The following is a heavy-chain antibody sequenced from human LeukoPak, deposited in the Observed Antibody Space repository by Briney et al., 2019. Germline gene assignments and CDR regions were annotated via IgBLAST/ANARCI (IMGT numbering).Heavy chain of an antibody. CDR1: GFTLSNDW. D-gene: IGHD2-2*01. CDR2: INQDESKK. V-gene: IGHV3-7*01. CDR3: ARDHAYRADY. J-gene: IGHJ4*02. Sequence: GGSLRLSCAASGFTLSNDWMCWVRQAPGKGLEWVANINQDESKKYYADSVKGRFTISRDNAKNSLYLQMSSLTAEDTAIYYCARDHAYRADYWGQGTLVTVSS.